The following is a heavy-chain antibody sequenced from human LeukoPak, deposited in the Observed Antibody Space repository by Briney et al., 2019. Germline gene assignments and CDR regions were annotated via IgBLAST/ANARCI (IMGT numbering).Heavy chain of an antibody. D-gene: IGHD2-21*01. V-gene: IGHV6-1*01. CDR3: CHSLSGRTGAFDI. CDR2: TYYRSKYYN. Sequence: SQTLSLTCALSGDTLSSNSAAWDWVRQSPSRGLEWLGRTYYRSKYYNDYALSVKSRITINPDTSDNQFSLQLDSVTPEDTAVYYCCHSLSGRTGAFDIWGRGTVVTVSS. CDR1: GDTLSSNSAA. J-gene: IGHJ3*02.